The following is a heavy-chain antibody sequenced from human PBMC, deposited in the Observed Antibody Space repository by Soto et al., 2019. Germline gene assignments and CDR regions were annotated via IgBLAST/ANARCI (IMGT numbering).Heavy chain of an antibody. D-gene: IGHD6-13*01. CDR2: IYHSGST. V-gene: IGHV4-4*02. Sequence: SEPLSLTCAVSGGSISSSNWWSWVRQPPGKGLEWIGEIYHSGSTNYNPSLKSRVTISVDKSKNQFSLKLSSVTAADTAVYYCARLRYSSSWYYFDYWGQGTLVTVSS. CDR3: ARLRYSSSWYYFDY. J-gene: IGHJ4*02. CDR1: GGSISSSNW.